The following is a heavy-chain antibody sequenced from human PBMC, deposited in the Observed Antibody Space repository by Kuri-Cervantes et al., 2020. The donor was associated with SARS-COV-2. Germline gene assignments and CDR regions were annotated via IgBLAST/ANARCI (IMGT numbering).Heavy chain of an antibody. CDR2: IDPRDSYT. J-gene: IGHJ6*02. D-gene: IGHD2-2*01. CDR3: ARHAPPTGIVVVPAAIYSGMDV. Sequence: KVSCKGSGYSFTNFWISWVRQMPGKGLEWMGNIDPRDSYTNYSPSFQGHVTISADTSISTAYLQWSSLRASDTAVYFCARHAPPTGIVVVPAAIYSGMDVWGQGTTVTVSS. V-gene: IGHV5-10-1*01. CDR1: GYSFTNFW.